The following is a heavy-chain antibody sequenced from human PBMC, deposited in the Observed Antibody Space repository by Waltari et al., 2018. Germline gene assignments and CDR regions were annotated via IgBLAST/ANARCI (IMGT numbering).Heavy chain of an antibody. Sequence: QVQLQESGPGLVKPSETLSLTCTVPGGSISRYYWSWIRQPPVKGLEWIGYIYYSGSTNYNPSLKSRVTIAVDTSKNQFSLKLSSVTAADTAVYYCARSGSGSYLPGYYYYGMDVWGQGTTVTVSS. CDR3: ARSGSGSYLPGYYYYGMDV. D-gene: IGHD3-10*01. V-gene: IGHV4-59*01. J-gene: IGHJ6*02. CDR1: GGSISRYY. CDR2: IYYSGST.